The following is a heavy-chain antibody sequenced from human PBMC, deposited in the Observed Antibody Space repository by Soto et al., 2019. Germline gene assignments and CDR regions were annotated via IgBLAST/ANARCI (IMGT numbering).Heavy chain of an antibody. Sequence: PGGSLRLSCAASGFTFSSYAMSWVRQAPGKGLEWVSAISGSGGGTYYADSVKGRFTISRDNSKNTLYLQMNSLRAEDTAVYYCAKRYSSGHLFDYWGQGTLVTVSS. CDR3: AKRYSSGHLFDY. CDR2: ISGSGGGT. V-gene: IGHV3-23*01. D-gene: IGHD6-19*01. CDR1: GFTFSSYA. J-gene: IGHJ4*02.